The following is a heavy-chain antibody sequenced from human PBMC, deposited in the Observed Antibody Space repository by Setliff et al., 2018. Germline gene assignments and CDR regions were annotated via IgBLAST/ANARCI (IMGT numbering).Heavy chain of an antibody. V-gene: IGHV4-61*02. CDR3: ARTMVQTKLRAFDI. CDR1: GGSISSGSYY. J-gene: IGHJ3*02. Sequence: SETLSLTCTVSGGSISSGSYYWSWIRQPAGKGLEWIGRISTSESSNYNPSLNSRVTISLDTSKNQFSLKLSSVTAADAAVYYCARTMVQTKLRAFDIWGQGTRVTVS. D-gene: IGHD3-10*01. CDR2: ISTSESS.